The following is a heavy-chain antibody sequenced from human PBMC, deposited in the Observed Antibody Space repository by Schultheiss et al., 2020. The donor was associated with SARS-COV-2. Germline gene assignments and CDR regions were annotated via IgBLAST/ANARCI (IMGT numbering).Heavy chain of an antibody. CDR2: ISAYNGNT. V-gene: IGHV1-18*01. D-gene: IGHD6-19*01. CDR1: GYTFTSYG. CDR3: ARDRTDSSGWQYYYGMDV. Sequence: ASVKVSCKASGYTFTSYGISWVRQAPGQGLEWMGWISAYNGNTNYAQKLQGRVTITRDTSASTAYMELSSLRSEDTAVYYCARDRTDSSGWQYYYGMDVWGQGTTVTVSS. J-gene: IGHJ6*02.